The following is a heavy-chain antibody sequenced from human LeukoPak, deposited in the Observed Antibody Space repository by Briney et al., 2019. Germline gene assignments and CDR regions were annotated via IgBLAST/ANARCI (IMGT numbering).Heavy chain of an antibody. CDR1: GFTFGTFG. CDR2: ITGSSTWT. Sequence: GGSLRLSCEASGFTFGTFGMAWVRQSPGKGLQWVSGITGSSTWTYYAASVKGRFTVSRDNSQNTLHLQMNSMRADDTAVYYCTRELVSSGTGYFDLWGRGTLVTVSS. CDR3: TRELVSSGTGYFDL. V-gene: IGHV3-23*01. D-gene: IGHD3-10*01. J-gene: IGHJ2*01.